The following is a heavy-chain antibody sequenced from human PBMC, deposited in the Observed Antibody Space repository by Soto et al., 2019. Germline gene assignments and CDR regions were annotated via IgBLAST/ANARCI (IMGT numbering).Heavy chain of an antibody. D-gene: IGHD2-2*01. V-gene: IGHV3-30*18. CDR1: GFTFSSYG. J-gene: IGHJ6*02. CDR2: ISYDGSNK. CDR3: AKSIVVVPAATVGNYYYYGMDV. Sequence: VGSLRLSCAASGFTFSSYGMHWVRQAPGKGLEWVAVISYDGSNKYYADSVKGRFTISRDNSKNTLYLQMNSLRAEDTAVYYCAKSIVVVPAATVGNYYYYGMDVCGQGTTVTVSS.